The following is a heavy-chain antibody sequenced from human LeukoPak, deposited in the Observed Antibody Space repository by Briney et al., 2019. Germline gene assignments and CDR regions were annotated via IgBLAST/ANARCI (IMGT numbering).Heavy chain of an antibody. V-gene: IGHV4-4*02. J-gene: IGHJ4*02. CDR3: ARARGYSGSGKSYYFDY. CDR1: GGSISSSNW. CDR2: IYHSGST. Sequence: SETLSLTCTVSGGSISSSNWWSWVRQPPGKGLEWIGEIYHSGSTNYNPSLKSRVTISVDKSKNQFSLKLSSVTAADTAVYYCARARGYSGSGKSYYFDYWGQGTLVTVSS. D-gene: IGHD5-12*01.